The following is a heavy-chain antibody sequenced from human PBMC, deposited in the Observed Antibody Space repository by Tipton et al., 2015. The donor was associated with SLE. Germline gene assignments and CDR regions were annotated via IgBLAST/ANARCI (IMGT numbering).Heavy chain of an antibody. Sequence: TLSLTCTVSGGSISSGGYYWSWIRQHPGKGLEWIGYIYYSGSTNYNPSLKSRVTISVDTSKNQFSLKLSSVTAADTAVYYCARVSEGMVRELDYWGQGTLVTVSS. CDR1: GGSISSGGYY. CDR2: IYYSGST. V-gene: IGHV4-61*08. J-gene: IGHJ4*02. CDR3: ARVSEGMVRELDY. D-gene: IGHD3-10*01.